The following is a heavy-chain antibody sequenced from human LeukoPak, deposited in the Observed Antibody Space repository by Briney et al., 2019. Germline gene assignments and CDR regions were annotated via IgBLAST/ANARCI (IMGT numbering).Heavy chain of an antibody. CDR1: GFTLSKYN. CDR2: ISSSSTII. D-gene: IGHD3-10*01. Sequence: PGRSLTLSWPPSGFTLSKYNMNWVSQPPGKWMEWVSYISSSSTIIYYADSVKGRFTISRDNDKNSLFLQMNSLRAEDTAVYYCARDFAREFTIDYWGQGTLVSVS. J-gene: IGHJ4*02. CDR3: ARDFAREFTIDY. V-gene: IGHV3-48*01.